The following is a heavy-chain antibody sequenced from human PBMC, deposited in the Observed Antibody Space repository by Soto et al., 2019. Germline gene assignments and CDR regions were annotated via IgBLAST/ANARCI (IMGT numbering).Heavy chain of an antibody. CDR1: GFTVSSNY. V-gene: IGHV3-66*01. Sequence: GGSLRLSCAASGFTVSSNYMSWVRQAPGKGLEWVSVIYSGGSTYYADSVKGRFTISRDNSKNTLYLQMNSLRAEDTAVYYCARENSSSPPVYYFDYWGQGTLVTVSS. CDR3: ARENSSSPPVYYFDY. J-gene: IGHJ4*02. D-gene: IGHD6-6*01. CDR2: IYSGGST.